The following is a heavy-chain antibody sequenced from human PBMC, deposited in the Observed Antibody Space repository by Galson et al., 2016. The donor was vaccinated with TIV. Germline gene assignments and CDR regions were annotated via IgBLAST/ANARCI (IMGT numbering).Heavy chain of an antibody. CDR1: GFIFDNAW. CDR3: ATHYDYYWGYYFDY. Sequence: SLRLSCAASGFIFDNAWMSWVRQAPGQGLEWVGRIKTKIDGGTSDYAAPVNGRFIISRDDAKNTLYLQMNSLKTKDTDIYSCATHYDYYWGYYFDYWGEGTLVTVS. V-gene: IGHV3-15*01. J-gene: IGHJ4*02. CDR2: IKTKIDGGTS. D-gene: IGHD5-12*01.